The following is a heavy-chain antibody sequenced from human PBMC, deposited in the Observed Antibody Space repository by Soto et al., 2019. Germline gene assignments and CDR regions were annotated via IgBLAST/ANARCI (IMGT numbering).Heavy chain of an antibody. V-gene: IGHV1-69*13. CDR2: IIPFFDTA. CDR1: GGTFSDFT. D-gene: IGHD1-1*01. CDR3: ARNGTLTRYSYGMDV. Sequence: GASVKVSCKASGGTFSDFTINWVRQAPGQRLEWMGGIIPFFDTANYAERFQGRVTITADESTTTSFMEVSSLRSEDTAVYYCARNGTLTRYSYGMDVWGQGTMVTVS. J-gene: IGHJ6*02.